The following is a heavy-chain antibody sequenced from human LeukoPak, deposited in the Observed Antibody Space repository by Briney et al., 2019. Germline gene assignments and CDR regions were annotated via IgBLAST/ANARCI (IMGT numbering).Heavy chain of an antibody. J-gene: IGHJ4*02. V-gene: IGHV3-74*01. CDR2: INTDGSST. CDR3: ARGQWLVPGY. Sequence: AGPLSLSYAASGFHYRSYWLHWLHQAPGKGLVWVSRINTDGSSTSYADSVKGRFTISRDNAKNTLYLQMNSLRAEDTAVYYCARGQWLVPGYWGQGTLVTVSS. D-gene: IGHD6-19*01. CDR1: GFHYRSYW.